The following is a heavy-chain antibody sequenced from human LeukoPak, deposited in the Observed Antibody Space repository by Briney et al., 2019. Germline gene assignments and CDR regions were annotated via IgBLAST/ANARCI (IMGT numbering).Heavy chain of an antibody. D-gene: IGHD3-10*01. V-gene: IGHV3-33*01. CDR1: GFTFSIYG. CDR3: ARDRYYGSGSFQY. CDR2: IWYDGSNK. Sequence: GRSLRLSCAASGFTFSIYGMHWVRQAPGKGLEWVAVIWYDGSNKYYADSVKGRFTISRDNSKNTLYLQMNSLRAEDTAVYYCARDRYYGSGSFQYWGQGTLVTVSS. J-gene: IGHJ4*02.